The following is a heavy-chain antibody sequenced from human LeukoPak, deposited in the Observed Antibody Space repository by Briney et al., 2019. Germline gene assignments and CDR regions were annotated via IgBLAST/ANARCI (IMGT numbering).Heavy chain of an antibody. J-gene: IGHJ4*02. D-gene: IGHD6-6*01. Sequence: GGSLRLSCAASGFTFSSYAMRWVRQAPGKGLEWVSSIGSGGSSTHYADSVKGRFTVSRDNSKNTLYLQMNSLRAEDTAVYYCAKGSTRGSSPNDFWGQGTLVTVSS. CDR3: AKGSTRGSSPNDF. V-gene: IGHV3-23*03. CDR2: IGSGGSST. CDR1: GFTFSSYA.